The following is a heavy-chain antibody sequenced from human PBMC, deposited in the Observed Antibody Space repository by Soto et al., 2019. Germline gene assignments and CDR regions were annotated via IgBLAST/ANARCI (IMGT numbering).Heavy chain of an antibody. CDR1: GGSISSYY. V-gene: IGHV4-59*08. J-gene: IGHJ4*02. CDR3: ARFPSGSPFDY. CDR2: IYYSGST. Sequence: SETLSLTCTVSGGSISSYYWSWIRQPPGKGLEWIGYIYYSGSTNYNPSLKSRVTISVDTSKNQFSLKLSSVTAADTAVYYCARFPSGSPFDYWGQGTLVTVSS. D-gene: IGHD3-10*01.